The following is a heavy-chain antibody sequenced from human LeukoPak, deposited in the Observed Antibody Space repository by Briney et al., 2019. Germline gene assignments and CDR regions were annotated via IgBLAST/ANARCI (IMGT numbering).Heavy chain of an antibody. J-gene: IGHJ6*02. CDR2: INHSGST. V-gene: IGHV4-34*01. Sequence: PSETLSLTCAVYGGSFSGFYWSWIRQPPGKGLEWIGEINHSGSTNYNPSLMSRVTISVDTSKNQFSLKLSSVTAADTAVYYCARDSRKLSIAGRPAYYGMDVCGQGTTVTVSS. CDR3: ARDSRKLSIAGRPAYYGMDV. CDR1: GGSFSGFY. D-gene: IGHD6-6*01.